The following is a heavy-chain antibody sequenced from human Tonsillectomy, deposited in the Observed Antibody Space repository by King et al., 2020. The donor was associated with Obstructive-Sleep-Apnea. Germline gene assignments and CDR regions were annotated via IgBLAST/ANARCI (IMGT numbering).Heavy chain of an antibody. D-gene: IGHD5-12*01. V-gene: IGHV3-9*01. Sequence: VQLVESGGGLVQPGRSLRLSCAASGFTFDDYAIHWVRQGPGKGLEWGSGISWNSDSIEYEDSVKGRFTIYRVNAKNSLYLQMNSLRPEDTALYYCAKDKYSGYDSEGFFDLWGRGTLVTVPS. J-gene: IGHJ2*01. CDR2: ISWNSDSI. CDR3: AKDKYSGYDSEGFFDL. CDR1: GFTFDDYA.